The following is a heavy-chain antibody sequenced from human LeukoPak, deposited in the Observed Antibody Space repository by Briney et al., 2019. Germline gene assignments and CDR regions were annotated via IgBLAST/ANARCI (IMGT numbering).Heavy chain of an antibody. V-gene: IGHV4-4*07. D-gene: IGHD5-18*01. CDR2: IYTSGST. J-gene: IGHJ4*02. CDR1: GGSFSGYY. CDR3: ARDRGPMVTGAYFDY. Sequence: PSETLSLTCADYGGSFSGYYWSWIRQPAGKGLEWIGRIYTSGSTNYNPSLKSRVTMSVDTSKNQLSLKLSSVTAADTAVYYCARDRGPMVTGAYFDYWGQGTLVTVSS.